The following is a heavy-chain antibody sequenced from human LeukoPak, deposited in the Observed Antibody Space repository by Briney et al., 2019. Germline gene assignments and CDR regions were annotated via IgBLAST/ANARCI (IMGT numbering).Heavy chain of an antibody. Sequence: SGTLSLTCAVSGGSISSSNWWSWVRQPPGKGLEWIGEIYHSGSTNYNPSLKSRVTISVDTSKNQFSLKLSSVTAADTAVYYCARRRLRYFDWLFDYWGQGTLVTVSS. CDR1: GGSISSSNW. V-gene: IGHV4-4*02. CDR2: IYHSGST. D-gene: IGHD3-9*01. CDR3: ARRRLRYFDWLFDY. J-gene: IGHJ4*02.